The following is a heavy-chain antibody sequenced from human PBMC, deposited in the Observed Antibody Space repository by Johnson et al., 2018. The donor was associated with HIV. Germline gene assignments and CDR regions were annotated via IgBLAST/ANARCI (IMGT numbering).Heavy chain of an antibody. J-gene: IGHJ3*02. V-gene: IGHV3-23*04. D-gene: IGHD1-1*01. CDR2: ISGSDHST. Sequence: VQLVESGGGLVQPGRSLRLSCAASGFTFSSNDMKWVRQAPGKGLEWVSPISGSDHSTYYADSMRGRLTISRDNSKNTVYLQMNSLRAEDTAVYYCARAEPWDRRHYAFDIWGQGTVVTVSS. CDR1: GFTFSSND. CDR3: ARAEPWDRRHYAFDI.